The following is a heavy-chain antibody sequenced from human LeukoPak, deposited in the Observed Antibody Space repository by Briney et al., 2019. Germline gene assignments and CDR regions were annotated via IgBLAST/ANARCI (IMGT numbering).Heavy chain of an antibody. J-gene: IGHJ3*02. CDR2: INPSGGST. Sequence: ASVKVSCKASGYTFTSYYMHWVRQAPRQGLEWMGIINPSGGSTSYAQKFQGRVTMTRDTSTSTVYMELSSLRSEDTAVYYCARVHRSEGIAAAGTGAFDIWGQGTMVTVSS. D-gene: IGHD6-13*01. CDR1: GYTFTSYY. V-gene: IGHV1-46*01. CDR3: ARVHRSEGIAAAGTGAFDI.